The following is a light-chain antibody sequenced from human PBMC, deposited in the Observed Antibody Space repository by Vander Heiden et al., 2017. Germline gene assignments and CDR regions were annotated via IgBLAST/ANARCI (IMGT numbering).Light chain of an antibody. V-gene: IGKV3-11*01. J-gene: IGKJ4*01. CDR3: QQPSDWPPLT. CDR1: QSVSSY. CDR2: DAS. Sequence: EIVLTPSPATLSLSPGDRATLSCRASQSVSSYLAWYQQKPGQAPRLLIYDASNRATGIPARFSGSGYGTDFTLTISSREPEDFAVYYCQQPSDWPPLTFGGGTKVEIK.